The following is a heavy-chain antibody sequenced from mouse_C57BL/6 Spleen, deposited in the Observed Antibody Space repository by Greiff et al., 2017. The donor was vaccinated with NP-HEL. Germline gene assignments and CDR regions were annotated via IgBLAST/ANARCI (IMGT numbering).Heavy chain of an antibody. J-gene: IGHJ2*01. CDR3: ARGGDYYGSLYYFDY. Sequence: EVQLQQSGPELVKPGASVKISCKASGYTFTDYYMNWVKQSHGKSLEWIGDINPNNGGTSYNQKFKGKATLTVDKSSSTAYMELRSLTSEDSAVYYGARGGDYYGSLYYFDYWGQGTTLTVSS. CDR1: GYTFTDYY. V-gene: IGHV1-26*01. CDR2: INPNNGGT. D-gene: IGHD1-1*01.